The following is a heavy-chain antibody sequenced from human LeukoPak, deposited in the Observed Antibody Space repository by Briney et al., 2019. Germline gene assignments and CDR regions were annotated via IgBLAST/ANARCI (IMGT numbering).Heavy chain of an antibody. Sequence: PGGSLRLSCAASGFTFSSYAMSWVRQAPGKGLEWVSAISDSGGSTYDADSVKGRFTISRDNAKNSLYLQMNSLRAEDTAVYYCARDPSYSSSWYMGAFDIWGQGTMVTVSS. CDR1: GFTFSSYA. D-gene: IGHD6-13*01. CDR2: ISDSGGST. V-gene: IGHV3-23*01. CDR3: ARDPSYSSSWYMGAFDI. J-gene: IGHJ3*02.